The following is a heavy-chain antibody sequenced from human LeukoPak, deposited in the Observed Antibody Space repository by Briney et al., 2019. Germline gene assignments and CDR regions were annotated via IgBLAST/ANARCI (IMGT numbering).Heavy chain of an antibody. D-gene: IGHD5-18*01. CDR2: VSSGIHA. Sequence: GRSLRPSCTAAGFTLGSHDMHWVRQIAGQGLEWVAAVSSGIHAFFADSVQGRFTVDREDARNSLYLQMNSLRAGDTAVYYCVREARGYHYTYFDYWGQGTLVTVSS. V-gene: IGHV3-13*04. CDR3: VREARGYHYTYFDY. CDR1: GFTLGSHD. J-gene: IGHJ4*02.